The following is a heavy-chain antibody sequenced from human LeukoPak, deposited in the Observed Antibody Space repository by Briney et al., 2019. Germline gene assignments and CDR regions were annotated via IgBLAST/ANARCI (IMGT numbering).Heavy chain of an antibody. V-gene: IGHV1-2*02. CDR3: ARVVRPSRGNWLDP. Sequence: ASVKLTFNGSGSSFTVYYIHLVRHAPGQGIGWMGWINPNSGGTNYAHTFQGRVTMTRDTSKSTAYMELSRLRSDDTAEYYSARVVRPSRGNWLDPWGQGTLVSVSS. CDR2: INPNSGGT. D-gene: IGHD5-12*01. CDR1: GSSFTVYY. J-gene: IGHJ5*02.